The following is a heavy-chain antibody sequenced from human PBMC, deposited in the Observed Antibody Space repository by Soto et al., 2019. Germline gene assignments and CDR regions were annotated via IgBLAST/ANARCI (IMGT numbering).Heavy chain of an antibody. D-gene: IGHD1-26*01. J-gene: IGHJ6*02. Sequence: EVQLLESGGGLVQPGGSLRLSCAASGFTFSTYAMSWVRQAPGKGLEWVSALSIGGSYTYYADSVKGRFTISRDNSKNRLYLQMNSLRAEDTAVYYCAKGQSDSGSYYTPLAHGMDVWGRGTTVTVSS. CDR3: AKGQSDSGSYYTPLAHGMDV. CDR1: GFTFSTYA. CDR2: LSIGGSYT. V-gene: IGHV3-23*01.